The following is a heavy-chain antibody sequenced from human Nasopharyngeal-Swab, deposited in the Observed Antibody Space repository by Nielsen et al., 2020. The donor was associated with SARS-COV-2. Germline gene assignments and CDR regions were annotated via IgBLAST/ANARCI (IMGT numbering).Heavy chain of an antibody. J-gene: IGHJ4*02. CDR1: GFTFSSYE. CDR2: ISSNGSTI. Sequence: GESLKISCAASGFTFSSYELNWVRQAPGKGLEGVSYISSNGSTIYYADSVKGRFTISRDNAKNSLYLQMNSLRAEDTAVYYCARDRAQGWFGEGSDYWGQGTLVTVSS. V-gene: IGHV3-48*03. CDR3: ARDRAQGWFGEGSDY. D-gene: IGHD3-10*01.